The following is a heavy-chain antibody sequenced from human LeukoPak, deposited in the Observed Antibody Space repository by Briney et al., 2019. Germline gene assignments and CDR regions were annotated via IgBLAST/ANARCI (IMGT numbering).Heavy chain of an antibody. J-gene: IGHJ4*02. CDR2: IKQGGSEK. CDR1: GFTFSDYY. CDR3: AASNGDFDY. D-gene: IGHD4-17*01. V-gene: IGHV3-7*03. Sequence: GALRLSCAASGFTFSDYYMSWVRQAPGKGLEWVANIKQGGSEKYYVDSVKGRFTISRDNAKNSLYLQMNSLRAEDTAVYYCAASNGDFDYWGQGILVTVSS.